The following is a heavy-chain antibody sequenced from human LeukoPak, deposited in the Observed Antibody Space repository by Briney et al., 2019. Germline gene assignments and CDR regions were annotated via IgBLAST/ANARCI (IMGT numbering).Heavy chain of an antibody. Sequence: PSETLSLTCTVSGGSISSSSYYWSWIRQPPGKGLEWIGYIYYSGSTNYNPSLKSRVTISVDTSKNQFSLKLSSVTAADTAVYYCARHSSGSLYYFDYWGQGTLVTVSS. V-gene: IGHV4-61*05. CDR2: IYYSGST. CDR3: ARHSSGSLYYFDY. D-gene: IGHD3-22*01. CDR1: GGSISSSSYY. J-gene: IGHJ4*02.